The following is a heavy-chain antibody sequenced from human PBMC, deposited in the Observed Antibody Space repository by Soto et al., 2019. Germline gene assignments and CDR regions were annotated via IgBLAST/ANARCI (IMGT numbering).Heavy chain of an antibody. V-gene: IGHV1-69*13. J-gene: IGHJ3*02. CDR1: GGTFSSYA. D-gene: IGHD3-3*01. Sequence: SVKVSCKASGGTFSSYAISWVRQAPGQGLEWMGGIIPIFGTANYAQKSQGRVTITADESTSTAYMELSSLRSEDTAVYQYAWGLRITSFGVVIPDDAFDIWGQGTMVTVSS. CDR3: AWGLRITSFGVVIPDDAFDI. CDR2: IIPIFGTA.